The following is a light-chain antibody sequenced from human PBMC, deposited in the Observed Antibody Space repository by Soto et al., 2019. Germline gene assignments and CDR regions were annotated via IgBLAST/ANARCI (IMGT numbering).Light chain of an antibody. Sequence: EIVLTQSPATLSLSPGERATLSCRASQSLGYYLAWFQQKSGQAPRLLIYDASNRASGIPARFSGSGSGTDCTLTISSLDPEDFAVYYCQQRRYWPLTFGGGTKVEIK. CDR2: DAS. CDR1: QSLGYY. V-gene: IGKV3-11*01. CDR3: QQRRYWPLT. J-gene: IGKJ4*01.